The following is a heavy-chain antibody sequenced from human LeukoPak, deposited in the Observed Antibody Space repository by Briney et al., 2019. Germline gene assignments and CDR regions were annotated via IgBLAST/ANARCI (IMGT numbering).Heavy chain of an antibody. J-gene: IGHJ6*02. CDR1: GFTFNYAW. CDR3: TTDEDWNYARKDV. D-gene: IGHD1-7*01. V-gene: IGHV3-15*04. Sequence: KPGGSLRLSCAASGFTFNYAWMSWVRKVPGKGLEWVGQTVSEIDGGTTDYATPGKGRFTISRDDSKSTLYLQMDSLKIEDTAVYYCTTDEDWNYARKDVWGQGATVIVSS. CDR2: TVSEIDGGTT.